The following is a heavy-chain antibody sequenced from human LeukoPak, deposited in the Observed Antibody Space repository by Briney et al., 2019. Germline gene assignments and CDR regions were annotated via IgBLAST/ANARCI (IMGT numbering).Heavy chain of an antibody. V-gene: IGHV3-30*18. CDR2: ISVDGRNE. D-gene: IGHD3-22*01. CDR1: GFTFSNSG. CDR3: AKDLGHYDSSGYQTEAFDI. J-gene: IGHJ3*02. Sequence: GGSLRLSCAASGFTFSNSGMHWVRQTPGKGLEWVALISVDGRNEDYADSVKGRFTIARDNSKNTLYLQMNSLRAEDTAVYYCAKDLGHYDSSGYQTEAFDIWGQGTMVTVSS.